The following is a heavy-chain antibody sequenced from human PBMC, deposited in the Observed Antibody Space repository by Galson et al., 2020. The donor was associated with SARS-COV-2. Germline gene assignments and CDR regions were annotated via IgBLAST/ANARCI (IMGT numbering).Heavy chain of an antibody. CDR3: AHSAPSSLTIFGVVIVKDYFDY. CDR2: IYWNEDQ. V-gene: IGHV2-5*01. Sequence: ESGPTLVKPTQTLTLTCTFSGFSLTTSGVGVGWIRQPPGKALEWLALIYWNEDQRYSPSLKSRLTITKDTSKHQVVLTMTNMDPVDTATYFCAHSAPSSLTIFGVVIVKDYFDYWGQGTLVTVSS. D-gene: IGHD3-3*01. J-gene: IGHJ4*02. CDR1: GFSLTTSGVG.